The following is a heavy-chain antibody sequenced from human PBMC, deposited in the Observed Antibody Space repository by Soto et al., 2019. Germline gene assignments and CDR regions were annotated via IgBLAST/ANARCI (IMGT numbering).Heavy chain of an antibody. CDR2: IYSGDST. V-gene: IGHV3-53*01. D-gene: IGHD6-13*01. J-gene: IGHJ4*02. CDR3: ASRFSSSWSALDY. CDR1: GFTVSGNF. Sequence: PGGSLRLSCAASGFTVSGNFMSWVRRAPGKGLEWVSIIYSGDSTYYADSVKGRFTISRDNSKNTLYLQMNSLRAEDTAVYYCASRFSSSWSALDYWGQGTLVTVSS.